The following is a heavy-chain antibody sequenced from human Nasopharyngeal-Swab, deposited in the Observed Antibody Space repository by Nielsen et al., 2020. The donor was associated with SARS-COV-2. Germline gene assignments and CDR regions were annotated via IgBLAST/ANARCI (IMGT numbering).Heavy chain of an antibody. CDR3: ARDPSYSSSWYPDAFDI. CDR1: GFTFRSYA. V-gene: IGHV3-7*01. J-gene: IGHJ3*02. D-gene: IGHD6-13*01. CDR2: IKPDGSEK. Sequence: GESLKISCVVSGFTFRSYAMSWVRQAPGKGLEWVANIKPDGSEKYYVDSVKGRFTTSRDNAKNSLYLQMNSLRAEDTAVYYCARDPSYSSSWYPDAFDIWGQGTMVTVSS.